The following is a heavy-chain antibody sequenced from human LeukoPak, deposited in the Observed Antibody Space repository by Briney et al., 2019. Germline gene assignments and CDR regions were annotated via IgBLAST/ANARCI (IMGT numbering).Heavy chain of an antibody. J-gene: IGHJ4*02. CDR1: GGSISSSNW. Sequence: SETLSLTCAVSGGSISSSNWWSWVRQPPGKGLEWVGEIYHSGSTNYNPSLKSRVTISVDKSKSQFTLKLSSVTAADTAVYYCARKGYTIGSFDYWGQGTLVTVSS. CDR2: IYHSGST. CDR3: ARKGYTIGSFDY. V-gene: IGHV4-4*02. D-gene: IGHD5-18*01.